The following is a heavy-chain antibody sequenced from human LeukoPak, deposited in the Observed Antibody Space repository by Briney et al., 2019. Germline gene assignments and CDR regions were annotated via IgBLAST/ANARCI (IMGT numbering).Heavy chain of an antibody. Sequence: SETLSLTCTVSGYSISSGYYWGWIRQPLGKGLEWIGSIYHSGSTYYNPSLKSRVTISVDTSKNQFSLKLSSVTAADTAVYYCARDTVWGSYRPFDYWGQGTLVTVSS. V-gene: IGHV4-38-2*02. J-gene: IGHJ4*02. D-gene: IGHD3-16*02. CDR3: ARDTVWGSYRPFDY. CDR1: GYSISSGYY. CDR2: IYHSGST.